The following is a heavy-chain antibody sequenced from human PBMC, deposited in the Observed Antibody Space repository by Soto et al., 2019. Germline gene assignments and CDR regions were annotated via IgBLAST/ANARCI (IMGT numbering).Heavy chain of an antibody. CDR3: ASSKRGSRHNWFDP. Sequence: SETLSLTCAVYGGSFSGYYWSWIRQPPGKGLEWIGEINHSGSTNYNPSLKSRVTISVDTSKNQFSLKLSSVTAADTAVYYCASSKRGSRHNWFDPWGQGTLVTVSS. J-gene: IGHJ5*02. D-gene: IGHD6-13*01. V-gene: IGHV4-34*01. CDR2: INHSGST. CDR1: GGSFSGYY.